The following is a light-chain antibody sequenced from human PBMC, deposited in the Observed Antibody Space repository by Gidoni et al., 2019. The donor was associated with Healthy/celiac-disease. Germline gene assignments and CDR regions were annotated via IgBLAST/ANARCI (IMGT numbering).Light chain of an antibody. J-gene: IGKJ5*01. CDR1: QDISNY. V-gene: IGKV1-33*01. Sequence: DIQMTQSPSSLSASVGDRVTITCQTSQDISNYLNRYQQKPGKAPKLLVYDASNLETGVPSRFSGSGSGTDFTFTISSLQPEDIATYYCQHYDNRPPAFGQGTRLEIK. CDR3: QHYDNRPPA. CDR2: DAS.